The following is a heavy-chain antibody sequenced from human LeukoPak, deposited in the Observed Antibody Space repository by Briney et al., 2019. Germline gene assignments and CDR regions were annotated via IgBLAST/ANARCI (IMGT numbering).Heavy chain of an antibody. D-gene: IGHD6-6*01. CDR1: GFTFSSYG. CDR3: ARNRSSPFDS. CDR2: IGSSSSPI. V-gene: IGHV3-48*02. J-gene: IGHJ4*02. Sequence: GGSLRLSCAASGFTFSSYGMHWVRQAPGKGLEWVSYIGSSSSPIFYADSVKGRFTISRDNAKNSLYLQMNSLRDEDTAVYSCARNRSSPFDSWARETRVTVSS.